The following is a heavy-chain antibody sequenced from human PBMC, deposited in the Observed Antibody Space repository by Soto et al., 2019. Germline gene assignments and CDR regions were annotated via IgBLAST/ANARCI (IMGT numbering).Heavy chain of an antibody. V-gene: IGHV1-18*01. Sequence: QVQLVQSGAEVKKPGASVKVSCKTSGYTFTTYGISWVRQAPGQGLEWMGWISTDIGNTNYAQKVQDRVTMTTDTSTSTAYMELRSLRSDDTAVYYCVRFNCISSSCYEGYFDYWGQGTLVTVSS. CDR3: VRFNCISSSCYEGYFDY. J-gene: IGHJ4*02. CDR2: ISTDIGNT. D-gene: IGHD2-2*01. CDR1: GYTFTTYG.